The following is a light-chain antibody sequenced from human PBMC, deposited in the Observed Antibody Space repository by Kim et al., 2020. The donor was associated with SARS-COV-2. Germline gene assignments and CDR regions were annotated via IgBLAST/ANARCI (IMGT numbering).Light chain of an antibody. CDR2: AAS. J-gene: IGKJ1*01. CDR3: VQYATFPRT. V-gene: IGKV1-17*03. CDR1: RDINNF. Sequence: DIQMTQSPSAMSASVGDRVTITCRASRDINNFLGWFQQKPGEAPKRLIYAASSLQSGVPSRFSGSGSGTEFTLTISSLQPEDFATYYCVQYATFPRTFGQGTKVDIK.